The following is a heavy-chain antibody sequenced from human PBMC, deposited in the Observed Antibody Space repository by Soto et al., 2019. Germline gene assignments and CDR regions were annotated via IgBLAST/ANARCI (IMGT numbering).Heavy chain of an antibody. CDR2: ISCCGGNP. D-gene: IGHD3-3*01. CDR3: AKGTTYDWRSGYYEDHYYGLDV. CDR1: GFSFSTYA. Sequence: EVQLLESGGGLVQPGGSLRLSCAASGFSFSTYAMRWVRQAPGKGLAWVSTISCCGGNPDYADSVKGRFTISSDNYKNTLFLQMNSLRAEDTAADYCAKGTTYDWRSGYYEDHYYGLDVWGQGTTVTVAS. J-gene: IGHJ6*02. V-gene: IGHV3-23*01.